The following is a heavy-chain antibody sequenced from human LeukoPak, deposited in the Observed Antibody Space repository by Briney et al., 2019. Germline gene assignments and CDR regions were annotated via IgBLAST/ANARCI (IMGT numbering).Heavy chain of an antibody. D-gene: IGHD5-18*01. V-gene: IGHV1-18*01. Sequence: GASVKVSCKASGYTFTSYGISWVRQAPGQGLEWMGWISAYNGNTNYAQKLQGRVTMTTDTSTSTAYMELRSLRSDDTAVYYCARLKGYSYGRGSEARGAFDIWGQGTMVTVSS. CDR3: ARLKGYSYGRGSEARGAFDI. J-gene: IGHJ3*02. CDR1: GYTFTSYG. CDR2: ISAYNGNT.